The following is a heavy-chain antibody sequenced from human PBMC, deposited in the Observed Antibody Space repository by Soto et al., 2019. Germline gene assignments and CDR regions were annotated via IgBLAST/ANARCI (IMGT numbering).Heavy chain of an antibody. CDR2: IIPIFGTA. CDR3: ARDHYGDYVHVYIDY. CDR1: GGTFSSYA. Sequence: ASVKVSCKASGGTFSSYAISWVRQAPGQGLEWMGGIIPIFGTANYAQKFQGRVTITADESTSTAYMELSSLRSEDTAVYYCARDHYGDYVHVYIDYWGQGTLVTVSS. V-gene: IGHV1-69*13. J-gene: IGHJ4*02. D-gene: IGHD4-17*01.